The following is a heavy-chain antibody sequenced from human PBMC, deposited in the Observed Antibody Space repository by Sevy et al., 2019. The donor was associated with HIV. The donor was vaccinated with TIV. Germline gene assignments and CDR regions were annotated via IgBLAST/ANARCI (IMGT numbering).Heavy chain of an antibody. CDR2: ISGSGDST. CDR3: ARDVRWYCSSTSCYVFDY. J-gene: IGHJ4*02. CDR1: GFTFTTYA. D-gene: IGHD2-2*01. Sequence: GGSLRRSCAASGFTFTTYAMSWVRQAPGKGLEWVSAISGSGDSTYYADSVKGRFTASRDNSRNTLYLQMNSLRAEDTAVYYCARDVRWYCSSTSCYVFDYWGQGTLVTVSS. V-gene: IGHV3-23*01.